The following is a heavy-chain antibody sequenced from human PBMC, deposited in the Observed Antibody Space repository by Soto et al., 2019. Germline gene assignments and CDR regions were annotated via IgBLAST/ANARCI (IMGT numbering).Heavy chain of an antibody. J-gene: IGHJ6*02. Sequence: QVQLQEWGPGLVKPSETLSLTCTVSGGSISNYYWSWIRQPPGKGLEWIGYVYSSGTTMYNPSLQSRVTISVDTSKNQFSLRLSFVSAADTAVYYCARASGTMGRTVRTYYAMDVWGQGTTVTVSS. CDR2: VYSSGTT. CDR3: ARASGTMGRTVRTYYAMDV. CDR1: GGSISNYY. V-gene: IGHV4-59*01. D-gene: IGHD3-10*01.